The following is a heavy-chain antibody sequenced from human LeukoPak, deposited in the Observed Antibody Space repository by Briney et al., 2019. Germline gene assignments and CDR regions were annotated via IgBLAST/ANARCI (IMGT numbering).Heavy chain of an antibody. D-gene: IGHD4-23*01. J-gene: IGHJ3*01. V-gene: IGHV4-34*01. Sequence: PETLSLTCAVYGGAFSSYYWSWIRQPPGKGLEWIGQIDHSGSTNFNPSLKSRVTMSVDTTKKRVSLNLNSVTAADTAVYHCARVLLVTPVAAFDVWGQGTMVAVSS. CDR2: IDHSGST. CDR1: GGAFSSYY. CDR3: ARVLLVTPVAAFDV.